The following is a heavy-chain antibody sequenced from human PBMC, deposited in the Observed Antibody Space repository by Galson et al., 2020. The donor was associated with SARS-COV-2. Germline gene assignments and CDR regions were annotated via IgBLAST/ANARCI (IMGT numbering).Heavy chain of an antibody. J-gene: IGHJ6*02. D-gene: IGHD6-13*01. Sequence: GGSLRLSCAASGFTFSSYAMHWVRQAPGKGLEYVLAISSNGGSTYYANSVKGRFTISRDNSKNTLYLQMGSLRAEDMAVYYCARTYSSSWPYYYYYGMDGWGQGTTVTVSS. CDR1: GFTFSSYA. CDR2: ISSNGGST. CDR3: ARTYSSSWPYYYYYGMDG. V-gene: IGHV3-64*01.